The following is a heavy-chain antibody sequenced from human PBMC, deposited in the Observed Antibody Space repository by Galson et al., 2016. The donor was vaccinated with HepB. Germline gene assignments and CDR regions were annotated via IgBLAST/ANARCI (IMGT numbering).Heavy chain of an antibody. D-gene: IGHD6-13*01. Sequence: LSLTCTVSGGSITTHYWSWIRQPPGRGLEWIGYIYYSGSTNYNPSLKSRVTISVDTSKNQFSLKLSSVTAADTAVYYCARVHLGSNWSNNWFDPWGQGTLVTVSS. CDR3: ARVHLGSNWSNNWFDP. CDR2: IYYSGST. CDR1: GGSITTHY. V-gene: IGHV4-59*08. J-gene: IGHJ5*02.